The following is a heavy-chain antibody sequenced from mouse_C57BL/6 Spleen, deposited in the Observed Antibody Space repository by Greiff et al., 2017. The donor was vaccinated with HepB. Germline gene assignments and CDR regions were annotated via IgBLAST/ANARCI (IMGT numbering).Heavy chain of an antibody. V-gene: IGHV14-4*01. D-gene: IGHD1-1*01. Sequence: VQLQQSGAELVRPGASVKLSCTASGFNIKDDYMHWVKQRPEQGLEWIGWIDPENGYTEYASKFQGKATITADTSSTTAYLQLSSLTSEDTAVYDCTTNYEGYWGQGTTLTVSS. J-gene: IGHJ2*01. CDR3: TTNYEGY. CDR2: IDPENGYT. CDR1: GFNIKDDY.